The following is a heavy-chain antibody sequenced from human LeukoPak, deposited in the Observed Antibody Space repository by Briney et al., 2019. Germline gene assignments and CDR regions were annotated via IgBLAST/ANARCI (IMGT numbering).Heavy chain of an antibody. D-gene: IGHD3-10*01. CDR3: AKEITYYYGSGSYYPQIPPDY. V-gene: IGHV3-23*01. Sequence: GGSLRLSCAASGFTFRSYAMNWVRQAPGKGLEWVSHISDSGGRTYYAESVKGRFAISRDNSKNTLYLQMNSLRAEDTAVYYCAKEITYYYGSGSYYPQIPPDYWGQGTLVTVSS. J-gene: IGHJ4*02. CDR1: GFTFRSYA. CDR2: ISDSGGRT.